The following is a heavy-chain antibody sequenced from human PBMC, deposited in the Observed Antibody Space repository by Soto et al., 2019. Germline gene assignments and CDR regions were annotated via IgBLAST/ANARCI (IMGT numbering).Heavy chain of an antibody. CDR3: TTQGFGGLHGLVDV. V-gene: IGHV4-61*01. CDR1: VGSISSINNHSSNNY. CDR2: ISNIGFT. D-gene: IGHD3-10*01. Sequence: QVKLQESGPGLVKPSETLSLTCTVPVGSISSINNHSSNNYCSWIRLSPGKGLEWIGYISNIGFTRYNPSLKSRVSISVDTSKNQFSLKLTSVTAADTAVYYCTTQGFGGLHGLVDVWGQGTTVTVSS. J-gene: IGHJ6*02.